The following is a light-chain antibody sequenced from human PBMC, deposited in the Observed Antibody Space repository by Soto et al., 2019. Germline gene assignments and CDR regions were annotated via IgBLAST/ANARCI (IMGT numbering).Light chain of an antibody. J-gene: IGKJ1*01. CDR3: QTYHAYSRT. V-gene: IGKV1-5*01. CDR2: DAS. CDR1: QSVNTW. Sequence: DIQMTQSPSTLSASVGDRVTITCRASQSVNTWLAWYQQKPGKAPKTLIYDASDLESGVPSRFSGSGSGTEFTLTISSLQPDDFATYYCQTYHAYSRTFGQGTKVDIK.